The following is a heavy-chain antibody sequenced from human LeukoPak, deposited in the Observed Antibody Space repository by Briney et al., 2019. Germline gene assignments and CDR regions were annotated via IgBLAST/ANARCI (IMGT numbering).Heavy chain of an antibody. Sequence: ASETLSLTCTVSGASITSYFWSWIRRPPGKGLEWIAYMYYSGNTNYNPSLESRVIISVDKSKNQLSLNLGSVTAADTAVYYCARDTRGAFDLWGQGTMVTVSS. V-gene: IGHV4-59*01. CDR3: ARDTRGAFDL. D-gene: IGHD2-2*01. J-gene: IGHJ3*01. CDR1: GASITSYF. CDR2: MYYSGNT.